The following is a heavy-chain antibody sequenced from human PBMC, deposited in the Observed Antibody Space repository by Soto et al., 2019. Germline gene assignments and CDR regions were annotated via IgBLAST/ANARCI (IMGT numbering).Heavy chain of an antibody. V-gene: IGHV1-69*06. Sequence: QVQLVQSGAEVKRPGSSVKISCKDSGDTFSSYAFSWVRQAPGHGLEWMGGIIPIFGKPSYAQRFQGRVTITADKSTSTLYMELRWLRSEDTAVYYCARAGYCSGSNCYWFDSCGQGTLVTASS. CDR3: ARAGYCSGSNCYWFDS. D-gene: IGHD2-2*01. CDR2: IIPIFGKP. J-gene: IGHJ5*01. CDR1: GDTFSSYA.